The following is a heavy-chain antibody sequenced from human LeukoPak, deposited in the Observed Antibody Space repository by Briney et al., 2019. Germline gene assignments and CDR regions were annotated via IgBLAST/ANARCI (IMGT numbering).Heavy chain of an antibody. D-gene: IGHD6-19*01. CDR2: ISNSGDTI. V-gene: IGHV3-48*03. CDR1: GFTFSSYE. CDR3: ARGYSMYNSGWVTYMDV. J-gene: IGHJ6*03. Sequence: GGSLRLSCVASGFTFSSYEMNWVRQAPGKGLEWVSYISNSGDTIYYADSVKGRFTISRDNAQSSLYLQMNSLRAEDTAVYYCARGYSMYNSGWVTYMDVWGKGTTVIISS.